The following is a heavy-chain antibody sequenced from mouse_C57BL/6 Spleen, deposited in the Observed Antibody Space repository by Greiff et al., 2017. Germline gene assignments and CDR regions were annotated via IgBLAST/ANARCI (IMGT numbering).Heavy chain of an antibody. Sequence: VQVVESGPGLVAPSQSLSITCTVSGFSLTSYAISWVRQPPGKGLEWLGVIWTGGGTNYNSALKSRLSISKDNSKSQVFLKMNSLQTDDTARYYCARKKDGNYFYAMDYWGQGTSVTVSS. CDR3: ARKKDGNYFYAMDY. CDR1: GFSLTSYA. D-gene: IGHD2-1*01. V-gene: IGHV2-9-1*01. J-gene: IGHJ4*01. CDR2: IWTGGGT.